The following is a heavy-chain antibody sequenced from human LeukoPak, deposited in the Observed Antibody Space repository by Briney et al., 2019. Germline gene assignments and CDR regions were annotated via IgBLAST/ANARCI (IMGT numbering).Heavy chain of an antibody. CDR2: SYADGSS. V-gene: IGHV4-61*02. J-gene: IGHJ4*02. Sequence: TSETLSLTCTVSGGSVASDNSYWNRIRQPAGKGLEWIGRSYADGSSTYNPSLKSRVTILVDTSKNQFSLRLSSMTAADTAVYYCARRYYYRTWGLRTLVTVSS. CDR3: ARRYYYRT. CDR1: GGSVASDNSY. D-gene: IGHD3-10*01.